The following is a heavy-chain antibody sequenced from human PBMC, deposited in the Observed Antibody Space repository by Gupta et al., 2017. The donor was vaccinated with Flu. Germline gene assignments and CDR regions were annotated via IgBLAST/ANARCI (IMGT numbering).Heavy chain of an antibody. CDR2: INPQSGDT. J-gene: IGHJ6*02. Sequence: QVQLVQSGAEVKRPGASVTVSCRASGYTFTDYFIHWVRHAPGQGLEWMGWINPQSGDTKYSQKFQGRVTLTRDTSSSTASMDLTRVTSDDTAVYFCARRPGYGDQPDYYYAMDVWGQGTTVAVSS. V-gene: IGHV1-2*02. CDR3: ARRPGYGDQPDYYYAMDV. CDR1: GYTFTDYF. D-gene: IGHD5-12*01.